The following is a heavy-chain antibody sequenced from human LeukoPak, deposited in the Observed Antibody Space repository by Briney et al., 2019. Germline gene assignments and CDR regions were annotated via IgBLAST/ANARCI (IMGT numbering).Heavy chain of an antibody. J-gene: IGHJ5*02. D-gene: IGHD4-17*01. CDR2: VSFGSSYI. V-gene: IGHV3-21*06. CDR1: GFTFKDYT. CDR3: ARASTEYAVTDGFDT. Sequence: GGSLRLSCAASGFTFKDYTMNWVRQSPGKGLQWVSYVSFGSSYISYADSLKVRFTISRDDPKSSVYLEMTSLRTDDTAVYYCARASTEYAVTDGFDTWGPGTLVTVSS.